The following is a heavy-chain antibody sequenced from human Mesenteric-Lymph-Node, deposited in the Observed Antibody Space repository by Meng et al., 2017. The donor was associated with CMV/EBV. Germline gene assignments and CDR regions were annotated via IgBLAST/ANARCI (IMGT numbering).Heavy chain of an antibody. D-gene: IGHD3-22*01. Sequence: GGSLRLSCAASGVTFSTYAMSWVRQAPGKGLEWVSTISGGGDTTYYADSVKGRFTISRDNSKNTLYLQMNSLRAEDTAVYYCAKPYYYDSSGYPRAYYYGMDVWGQGTTVTVSS. CDR1: GVTFSTYA. V-gene: IGHV3-23*01. J-gene: IGHJ6*02. CDR2: ISGGGDTT. CDR3: AKPYYYDSSGYPRAYYYGMDV.